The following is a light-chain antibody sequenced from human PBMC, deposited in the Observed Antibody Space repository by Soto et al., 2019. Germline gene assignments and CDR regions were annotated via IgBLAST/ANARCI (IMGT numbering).Light chain of an antibody. V-gene: IGKV3-20*01. J-gene: IGKJ1*01. CDR2: GAS. CDR1: QSVSSSY. CDR3: QQYGSSRT. Sequence: EIVLTQSPGTLSLSPGERATLSCRASQSVSSSYLAWYPQKPGQAPRLLIYGASSRATGIPDRFSGSGSGTDFTLTISRLEPEDFAVYYCQQYGSSRTFGQGTKGEI.